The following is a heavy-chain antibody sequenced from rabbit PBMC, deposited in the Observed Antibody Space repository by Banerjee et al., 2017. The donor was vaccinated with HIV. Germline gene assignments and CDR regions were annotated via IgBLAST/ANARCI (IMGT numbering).Heavy chain of an antibody. D-gene: IGHD4-1*01. CDR1: GFDFSSYY. CDR2: IDPVFDTT. Sequence: QLKESGGGLVQPGGSLKLSCKASGFDFSSYYMNWVRQAPGKGLEWIGYIDPVFDTTYYASWVNGRFTISSHNAQNTLYLQLNSLTAADTATYFCARIDPRYYTSGWDYFNLRGQGTLVTVS. V-gene: IGHV1S7*01. CDR3: ARIDPRYYTSGWDYFNL. J-gene: IGHJ4*01.